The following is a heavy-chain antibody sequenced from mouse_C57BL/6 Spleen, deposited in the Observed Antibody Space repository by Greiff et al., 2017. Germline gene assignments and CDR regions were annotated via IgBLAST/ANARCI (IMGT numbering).Heavy chain of an antibody. CDR2: IDPSGSYT. V-gene: IGHV1-69*01. CDR3: ARGYVYAMDY. D-gene: IGHD1-2*01. J-gene: IGHJ4*01. CDR1: GYTFTSYW. Sequence: QVQLKQPGAELVMPGASVKLSCKASGYTFTSYWMHWVKQRPGQGLEWIGEIDPSGSYTNYNQKFKGKSTLTVDKSSSTAYMQLSSLTSEDSAVYYCARGYVYAMDYWGQGTSVTVSS.